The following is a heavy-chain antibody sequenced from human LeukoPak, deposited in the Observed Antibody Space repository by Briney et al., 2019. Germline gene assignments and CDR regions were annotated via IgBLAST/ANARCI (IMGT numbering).Heavy chain of an antibody. CDR2: ISYDGSNK. D-gene: IGHD6-19*01. J-gene: IGHJ4*02. CDR1: GFTFSSYG. CDR3: ARDPEGIAVAAPDY. V-gene: IGHV3-30*03. Sequence: GGSLRLSCAASGFTFSSYGMHWVRQAPGKGLEWVAVISYDGSNKYYADSVKGRFTISRDNSKNTLYLQMNSLRAEDTAVYYCARDPEGIAVAAPDYWGQGTLVTVSS.